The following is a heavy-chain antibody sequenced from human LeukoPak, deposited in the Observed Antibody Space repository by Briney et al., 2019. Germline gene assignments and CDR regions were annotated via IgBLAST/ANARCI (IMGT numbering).Heavy chain of an antibody. CDR3: AKGGGATVPFDN. Sequence: GGSLRLSCAASGFTFSSYAMSWVRQAPGKGLEWVSVICVSGGSTYYADSVKGRFTISRDNSKNTLYLQMNSLRVEDTAVYYCAKGGGATVPFDNWGQGTLVTVSS. J-gene: IGHJ4*02. V-gene: IGHV3-23*01. CDR2: ICVSGGST. D-gene: IGHD4-11*01. CDR1: GFTFSSYA.